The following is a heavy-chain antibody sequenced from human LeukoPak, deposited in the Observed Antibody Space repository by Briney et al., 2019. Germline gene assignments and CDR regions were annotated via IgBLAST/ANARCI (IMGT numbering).Heavy chain of an antibody. D-gene: IGHD2-2*01. CDR2: ISGSGGST. CDR1: GFTFSSYA. V-gene: IGHV3-23*01. J-gene: IGHJ4*02. CDR3: AKYLGPSRYCSSTSCYSPPPRTFDY. Sequence: PGGSVRLSCAASGFTFSSYAMSWVRQAPGKGLEWVSAISGSGGSTYYADSVKGRFTISRDNSKNTLYLQMNSLRAEDTAVYYCAKYLGPSRYCSSTSCYSPPPRTFDYWGQGTLVTVSS.